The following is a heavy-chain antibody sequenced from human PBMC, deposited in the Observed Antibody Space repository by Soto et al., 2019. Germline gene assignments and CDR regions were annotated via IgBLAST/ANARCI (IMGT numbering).Heavy chain of an antibody. CDR3: ARHLVGATRGNFDY. V-gene: IGHV5-51*01. J-gene: IGHJ4*02. CDR1: GYSFTTYW. Sequence: GESRKISCKASGYSFTTYWIGWVRQMPGKGLEWMGIIYPYDSETRYSPSFQGQVTISADKSISAAYLQWSSLKASDTAMYYCARHLVGATRGNFDYWGQGTLVTVSS. D-gene: IGHD1-26*01. CDR2: IYPYDSET.